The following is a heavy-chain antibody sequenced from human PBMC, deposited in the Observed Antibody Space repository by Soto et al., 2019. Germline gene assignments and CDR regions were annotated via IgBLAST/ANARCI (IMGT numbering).Heavy chain of an antibody. CDR3: AKSSDYDFWSGGSYGMDV. CDR2: IYYSGST. J-gene: IGHJ6*02. CDR1: GGSISSGDYY. D-gene: IGHD3-3*01. Sequence: SETLSLTCTVSGGSISSGDYYWSWIRQPPGKGLEWIGYIYYSGSTYYNPSLKSRVTISVDTSKNQFSLKLSSVTAADTAVYYCAKSSDYDFWSGGSYGMDVWGQGTTVTVSS. V-gene: IGHV4-30-4*01.